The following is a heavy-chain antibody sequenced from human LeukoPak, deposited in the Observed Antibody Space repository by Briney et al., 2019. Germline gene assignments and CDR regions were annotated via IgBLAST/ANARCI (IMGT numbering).Heavy chain of an antibody. CDR2: ISSNGGST. Sequence: GGSLRLSCAASGFTFSSYAMHWVRQAPGKGLEYVSAISSNGGSTYYANSVKGRFTISRDNSKNTLYLQMGSLRAEDMAVYYCARGGRSTEYQLLYPDYWGQGTLVTVSS. CDR1: GFTFSSYA. CDR3: ARGGRSTEYQLLYPDY. D-gene: IGHD2-2*02. J-gene: IGHJ4*02. V-gene: IGHV3-64*01.